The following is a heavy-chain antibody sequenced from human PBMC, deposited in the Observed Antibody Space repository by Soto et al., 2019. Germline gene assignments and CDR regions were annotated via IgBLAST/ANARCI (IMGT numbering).Heavy chain of an antibody. D-gene: IGHD3-16*02. J-gene: IGHJ3*02. CDR3: ARGGRSLVHLGELSSTDDAFDI. CDR1: GGSISSGGYY. CDR2: IYYSGST. V-gene: IGHV4-31*03. Sequence: SETLSLTCTVSGGSISSGGYYWSWIRQHPGKGLEWIGYIYYSGSTYYNPSLKSRVTISVDTSKNQFSLKLSSVTAADTAVYYCARGGRSLVHLGELSSTDDAFDIWGQGTTVTVSS.